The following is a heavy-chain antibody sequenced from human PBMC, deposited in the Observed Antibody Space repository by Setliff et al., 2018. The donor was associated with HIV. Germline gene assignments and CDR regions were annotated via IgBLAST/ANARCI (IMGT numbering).Heavy chain of an antibody. D-gene: IGHD1-26*01. V-gene: IGHV4-38-2*01. J-gene: IGHJ4*02. CDR1: GYSISSGYY. Sequence: SETLSLTCAVSGYSISSGYYWGWIRQPPGKGLEWIGSIYHSGSTYYNPSLKSRVTISVDTSKNQFSLKLSSVTAADTAVYYCARGPIESGSYYSLFDYWGQGTLVTVSS. CDR3: ARGPIESGSYYSLFDY. CDR2: IYHSGST.